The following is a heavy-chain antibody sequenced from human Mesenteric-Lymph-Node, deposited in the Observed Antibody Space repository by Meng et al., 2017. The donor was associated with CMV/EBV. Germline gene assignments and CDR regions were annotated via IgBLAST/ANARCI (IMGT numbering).Heavy chain of an antibody. CDR3: ARDPGDYASFYFDY. CDR2: ISYDGSNK. D-gene: IGHD4-17*01. Sequence: GESLKISCAAPGFTFSSYAMHWVRQAPGKGLEWVAVISYDGSNKYYADSVKGRFTISRDNSKNTLYLQMNSLRAEDTAVYYCARDPGDYASFYFDYWGQGTLVTVSS. J-gene: IGHJ4*02. CDR1: GFTFSSYA. V-gene: IGHV3-30*04.